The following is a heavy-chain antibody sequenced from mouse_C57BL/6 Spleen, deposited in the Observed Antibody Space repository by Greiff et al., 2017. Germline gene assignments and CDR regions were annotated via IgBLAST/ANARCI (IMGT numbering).Heavy chain of an antibody. J-gene: IGHJ3*01. D-gene: IGHD2-14*01. Sequence: EVKVVESGGGLVKPGGSLKLSCAASGFTFSSYAMSWVRQSPEKRLEWVATISDGGSYTYYPDNVKGRFTISRDNAKNNLYLQMSHLKSEDTAMYYCAREWGTTGGAYWGQGTLVTVSA. CDR2: ISDGGSYT. CDR3: AREWGTTGGAY. CDR1: GFTFSSYA. V-gene: IGHV5-4*01.